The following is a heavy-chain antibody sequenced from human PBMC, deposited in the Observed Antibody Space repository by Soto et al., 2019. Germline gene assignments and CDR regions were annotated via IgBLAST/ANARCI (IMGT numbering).Heavy chain of an antibody. CDR1: GGSISSGGYY. V-gene: IGHV4-31*03. D-gene: IGHD3-3*01. CDR3: AKGDVATIFGVVINLPPNFDY. Sequence: PSETLSLTCTVSGGSISSGGYYWSWIRQHPGKGLEWIGYIYYSGSTYYNPSLKSRVTISVDTSKNQFSLKLSSVTAADTAVYYCAKGDVATIFGVVINLPPNFDYWGQGTLVTVSS. J-gene: IGHJ4*02. CDR2: IYYSGST.